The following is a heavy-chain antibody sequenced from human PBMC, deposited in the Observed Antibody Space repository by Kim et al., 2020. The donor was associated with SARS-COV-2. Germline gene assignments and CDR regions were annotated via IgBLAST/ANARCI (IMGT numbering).Heavy chain of an antibody. CDR3: ARLHVALDS. Sequence: SGATNYNPSLKSRVTISIDTSKNQFSLKLTSLTAADTAVYYCARLHVALDSWGQGTLVTVSS. D-gene: IGHD5-12*01. CDR2: SGAT. J-gene: IGHJ4*02. V-gene: IGHV4-61*07.